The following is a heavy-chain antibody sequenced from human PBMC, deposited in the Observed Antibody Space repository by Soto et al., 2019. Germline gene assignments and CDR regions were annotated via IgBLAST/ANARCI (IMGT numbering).Heavy chain of an antibody. CDR2: INHSGST. J-gene: IGHJ6*02. CDR1: GGSFSGYY. V-gene: IGHV4-34*01. CDR3: AIVGRGSYYRRDYYYGMDV. D-gene: IGHD1-26*01. Sequence: SETLSLTCAVYGGSFSGYYWSWIRQPPGKGLEWIGEINHSGSTNYNPSLKSRVTISVGTSKNQFSLKLSSVTAADTAVYYCAIVGRGSYYRRDYYYGMDVWGQGTTVTVSS.